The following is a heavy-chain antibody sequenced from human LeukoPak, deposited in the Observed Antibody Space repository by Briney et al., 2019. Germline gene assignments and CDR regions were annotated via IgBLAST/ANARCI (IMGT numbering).Heavy chain of an antibody. CDR2: IDYSGST. Sequence: SETLSLTCSVSGDSISSNNYFWGWLRQPPGKGLEWIGIIDYSGSTYYNSPLKSRVTISVDTSKNQFSLKLNFVTAADTAVYYCARIGYCSGGSCLNWFDPWGQGTLVTVSS. V-gene: IGHV4-39*01. CDR1: GDSISSNNYF. J-gene: IGHJ5*02. CDR3: ARIGYCSGGSCLNWFDP. D-gene: IGHD2-15*01.